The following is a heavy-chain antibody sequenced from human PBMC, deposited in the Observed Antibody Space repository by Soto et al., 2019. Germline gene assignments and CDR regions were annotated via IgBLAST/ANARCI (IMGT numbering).Heavy chain of an antibody. J-gene: IGHJ4*02. CDR3: ARDTGDQALYYFDY. D-gene: IGHD3-16*01. Sequence: KPSETLSLTCTVSGGSISSGGYYWSWIRQHPGKGLEWIGYIYYSGSTYYNPSLKSRVTISVDTSKNQFSLKLSSVTAADTAVYYCARDTGDQALYYFDYWGQGTLVTVAS. CDR1: GGSISSGGYY. CDR2: IYYSGST. V-gene: IGHV4-31*03.